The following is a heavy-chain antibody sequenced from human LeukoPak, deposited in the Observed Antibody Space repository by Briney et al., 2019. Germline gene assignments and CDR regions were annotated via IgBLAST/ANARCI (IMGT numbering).Heavy chain of an antibody. CDR3: AADLDYDFWSGYDPGAFDI. J-gene: IGHJ3*02. CDR1: GFTFTSSA. V-gene: IGHV1-58*01. D-gene: IGHD3-3*01. Sequence: SVKVSCKASGFTFTSSAVQWVRQARGQRLEWIGWIVVGSGNTNYAQKFQERVTITRDMSTSTAYMELSSLRSEDTAVYYCAADLDYDFWSGYDPGAFDIWGQGTMVTVSS. CDR2: IVVGSGNT.